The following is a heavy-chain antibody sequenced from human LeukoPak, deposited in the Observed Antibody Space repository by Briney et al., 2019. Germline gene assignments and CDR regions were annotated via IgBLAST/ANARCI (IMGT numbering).Heavy chain of an antibody. Sequence: SETLSLTCTVSGGSISYYYWGWVRQPPGKGLEWIGYVYYTGSTNYNPSLKSRVTISVDTSKNQFSLKLNSVTAADTAVYYCARDGYGDYTDAFDIWGQGTMVTVSS. D-gene: IGHD4-17*01. V-gene: IGHV4-59*01. CDR3: ARDGYGDYTDAFDI. CDR2: VYYTGST. J-gene: IGHJ3*02. CDR1: GGSISYYY.